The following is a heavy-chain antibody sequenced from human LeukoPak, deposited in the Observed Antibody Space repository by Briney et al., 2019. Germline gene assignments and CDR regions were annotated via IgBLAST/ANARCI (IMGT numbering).Heavy chain of an antibody. D-gene: IGHD3-10*01. J-gene: IGHJ4*02. CDR2: FDPEDGET. Sequence: VASVKVSCKVSGYTLTGLSMHWVRQAPGKGLEWMGGFDPEDGETIYAQKFQGRVTMTEDTSTDTAYMELSSLRSEDTAVYYCATAGGSGQNYYFDYWGQGTLVTVSS. CDR1: GYTLTGLS. V-gene: IGHV1-24*01. CDR3: ATAGGSGQNYYFDY.